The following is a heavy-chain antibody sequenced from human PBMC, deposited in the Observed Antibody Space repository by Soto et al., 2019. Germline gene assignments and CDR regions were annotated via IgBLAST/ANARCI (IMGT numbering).Heavy chain of an antibody. D-gene: IGHD6-13*01. Sequence: VGSLRLSCAASGFTFSSYGMHWVRQAPGKGLEWVAVISHDGSNKYYADSVKGRFTISRDNSKNTLYLQMNSLRAEDTAVYYCAKEAGRTYYYGMDVWGQGTTVTVSS. CDR2: ISHDGSNK. J-gene: IGHJ6*02. CDR1: GFTFSSYG. CDR3: AKEAGRTYYYGMDV. V-gene: IGHV3-30*18.